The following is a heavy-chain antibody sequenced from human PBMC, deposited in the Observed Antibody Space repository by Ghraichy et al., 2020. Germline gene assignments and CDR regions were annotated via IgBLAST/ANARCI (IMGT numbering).Heavy chain of an antibody. Sequence: GGSLRLSCAASGFTFSSHAMSWVRQAPGKGLEWVSVISGSGSRTDYADSVKGRFTISRDNSKNTLYLQMNSLRVEDTAVYFCVQVGGSTDDWFAFDFWGQGTQVTVSS. CDR2: ISGSGSRT. CDR3: VQVGGSTDDWFAFDF. V-gene: IGHV3-23*01. CDR1: GFTFSSHA. D-gene: IGHD3-9*01. J-gene: IGHJ4*02.